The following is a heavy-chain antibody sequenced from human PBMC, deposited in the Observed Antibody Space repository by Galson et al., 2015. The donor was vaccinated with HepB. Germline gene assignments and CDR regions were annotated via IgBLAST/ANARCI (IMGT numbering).Heavy chain of an antibody. CDR2: IYYSGST. J-gene: IGHJ3*02. D-gene: IGHD1-26*01. Sequence: QVQLQESGPGLVKPSETLSLTCTVSGGSVSSGSYYWSWIRQPPGKGLEWIGYIYYSGSTNYNPSLKSRVTISVDTSKNQFSLKLSSVTAADTAVYYCARSYEDIWGQGTMVTVSS. CDR3: ARSYEDI. V-gene: IGHV4-61*01. CDR1: GGSVSSGSYY.